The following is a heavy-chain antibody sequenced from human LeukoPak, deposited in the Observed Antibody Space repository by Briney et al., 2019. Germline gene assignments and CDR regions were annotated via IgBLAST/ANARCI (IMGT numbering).Heavy chain of an antibody. V-gene: IGHV4-38-2*01. D-gene: IGHD3-22*01. CDR2: IYHSGST. Sequence: SETLSLTCAVSGYSISSGYYWGWIRQPPGKGLEWIGNIYHSGSTYYNPSLKSRVTISVDTSKNQFSLKLSSVTAADMAVYYCARGNNYYDSSGYYYQDFWGQGTLVTVSS. CDR3: ARGNNYYDSSGYYYQDF. CDR1: GYSISSGYY. J-gene: IGHJ4*02.